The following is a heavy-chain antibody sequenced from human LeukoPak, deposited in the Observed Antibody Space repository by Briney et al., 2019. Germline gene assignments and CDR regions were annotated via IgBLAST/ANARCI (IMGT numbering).Heavy chain of an antibody. CDR1: GGSFSDYY. CDR2: INHSGST. CDR3: ARTPKGSGSYYSGDPYYYYGMDV. D-gene: IGHD3-10*01. Sequence: SGTLSLTCAVYGGSFSDYYWNWVRQPPGKGLEWVGEINHSGSTNYNPSLKSRVIISVDTSKNQFSLRLSSVTAADTAVYYCARTPKGSGSYYSGDPYYYYGMDVWGKGTTVTVSS. V-gene: IGHV4-34*01. J-gene: IGHJ6*04.